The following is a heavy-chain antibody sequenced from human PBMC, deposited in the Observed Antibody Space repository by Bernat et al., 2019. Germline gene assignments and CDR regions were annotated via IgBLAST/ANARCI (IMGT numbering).Heavy chain of an antibody. CDR2: ISSYGST. CDR3: ARGFRFDI. J-gene: IGHJ3*02. CDR1: WFTVSSYY. V-gene: IGHV3-53*01. Sequence: VQLVESGGGLIQPGGSLSLSCAASWFTVSSYYMSWVRQAPGKGLEWVSVISSYGSTDYADSLKGRFTISRDNTKNTLYLQMNSLRAEDTAVYYWARGFRFDIWGQGKMVTVSS.